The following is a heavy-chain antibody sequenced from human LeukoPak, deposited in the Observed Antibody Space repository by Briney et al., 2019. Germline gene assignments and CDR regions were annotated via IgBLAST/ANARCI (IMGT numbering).Heavy chain of an antibody. J-gene: IGHJ4*02. CDR1: GGSISSGGYY. CDR3: ASDGSGSGNFDY. D-gene: IGHD3-10*01. Sequence: SETLSLTCTVSGGSISSGGYYWSWIRQHPGKGLEWIGYIYYSGSTYYNPSLKSRVTISVDTSKNQFSLKLSSVTAADTAVYYCASDGSGSGNFDYWGQGTLVTVSS. V-gene: IGHV4-31*03. CDR2: IYYSGST.